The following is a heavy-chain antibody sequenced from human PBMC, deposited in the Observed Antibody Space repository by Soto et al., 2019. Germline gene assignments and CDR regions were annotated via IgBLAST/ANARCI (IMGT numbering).Heavy chain of an antibody. J-gene: IGHJ4*02. CDR1: GFTFSSYA. CDR3: AREGPRGYSYGYFDY. D-gene: IGHD5-18*01. V-gene: IGHV3-30-3*01. CDR2: ISYDGSNK. Sequence: VQLVESGGGVVQPGRSLRLSCAASGFTFSSYAMHWVRQAPGKGLEWVAVISYDGSNKYYADSVKGRFTISRDNSKNTLYLQMNSLRAEDTAVYYCAREGPRGYSYGYFDYWGQGTLVTVSS.